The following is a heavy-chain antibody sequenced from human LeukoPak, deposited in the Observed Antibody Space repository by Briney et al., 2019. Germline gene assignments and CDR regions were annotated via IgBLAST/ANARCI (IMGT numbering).Heavy chain of an antibody. CDR2: ISGTNDNT. Sequence: GGSLRLSCAASGFIFSSYAMSWVRQAPGKGLEWVSTISGTNDNTYYADSVKGRFTISRDNAKNSLYLQMNSLRDEDTAVYYCARDQWRFGYNLGFDIWGQGTMVTVSS. J-gene: IGHJ3*02. CDR1: GFIFSSYA. V-gene: IGHV3-48*02. D-gene: IGHD1-14*01. CDR3: ARDQWRFGYNLGFDI.